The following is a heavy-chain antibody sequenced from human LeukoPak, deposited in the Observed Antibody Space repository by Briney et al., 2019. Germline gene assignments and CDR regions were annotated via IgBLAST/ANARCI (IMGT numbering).Heavy chain of an antibody. CDR1: GDSVSSNSVT. CDR2: TYYRSTWYN. D-gene: IGHD2-2*01. J-gene: IGHJ5*02. Sequence: SQTLSPTCAISGDSVSSNSVTWNWIRQSPSRGLEWLGRTYYRSTWYNDYAVSVRGRITVNPDTSKNQFSLHLNSVTPEDTAIYYCARRLTQYDCFDPWGQGILVTVSS. CDR3: ARRLTQYDCFDP. V-gene: IGHV6-1*01.